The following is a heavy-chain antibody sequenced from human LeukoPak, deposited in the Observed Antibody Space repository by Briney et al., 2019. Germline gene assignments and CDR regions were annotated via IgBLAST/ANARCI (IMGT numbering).Heavy chain of an antibody. D-gene: IGHD4-17*01. CDR2: IYSGGGT. J-gene: IGHJ4*02. Sequence: PGGSLSLSCAASGFTVSTNYMSWVRQAPGKGLEWISLIYSGGGTYYADSVKGRFTISRDSSRNTLYLQMNSLRVEGTAVYYCARGFRSVTTWGYFDYWGQGALVTVSS. CDR3: ARGFRSVTTWGYFDY. V-gene: IGHV3-66*01. CDR1: GFTVSTNY.